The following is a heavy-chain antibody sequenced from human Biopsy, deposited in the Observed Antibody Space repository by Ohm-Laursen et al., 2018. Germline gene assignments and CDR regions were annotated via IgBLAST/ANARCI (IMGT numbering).Heavy chain of an antibody. Sequence: GSLRLSCTAFGFYFSNYAMSWVRQAPGKGLEWVSGISGSGGSTYYADSAKGRFTISRDNSKNTLYLQMNSLRAEDTALYYCARGGQGGFLEWLFIGWGQGTLVTVSS. CDR3: ARGGQGGFLEWLFIG. V-gene: IGHV3-23*01. D-gene: IGHD3-3*01. J-gene: IGHJ4*02. CDR1: GFYFSNYA. CDR2: ISGSGGST.